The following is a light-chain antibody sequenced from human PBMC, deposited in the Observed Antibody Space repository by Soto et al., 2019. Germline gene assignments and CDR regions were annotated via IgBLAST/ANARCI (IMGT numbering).Light chain of an antibody. CDR1: SSDVGSYNL. CDR2: EGS. J-gene: IGLJ1*01. CDR3: CSYAGSSTPYV. V-gene: IGLV2-23*01. Sequence: QSVLTQPASVSGSPGQSITISCTGTSSDVGSYNLVSWYRQHTGKAPKLMIYEGSKRPSGVSNRFSGSKSGNTASLTISGLQAEDEADYYCCSYAGSSTPYVFGTGTKVTVL.